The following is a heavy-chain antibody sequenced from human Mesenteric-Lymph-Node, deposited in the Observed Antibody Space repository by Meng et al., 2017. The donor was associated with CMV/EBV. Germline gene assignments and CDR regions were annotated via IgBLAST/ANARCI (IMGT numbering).Heavy chain of an antibody. J-gene: IGHJ4*02. V-gene: IGHV3-30*02. CDR2: IRYDGTNR. CDR3: AKGSVAATGFDY. D-gene: IGHD6-13*01. Sequence: GESLKISCVASGFTFSGYGMHWVRQAPGKGLEWVVFIRYDGTNRYYADSVKGRFTISRDKSKNTLYLQMNSLRAEDTAVYYCAKGSVAATGFDYWGQGTLVTVSS. CDR1: GFTFSGYG.